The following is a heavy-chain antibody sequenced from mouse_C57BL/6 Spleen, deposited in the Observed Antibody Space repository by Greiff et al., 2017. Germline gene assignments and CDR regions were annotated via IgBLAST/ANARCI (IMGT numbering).Heavy chain of an antibody. Sequence: VQLKESGGDLVKPGGSLKLSCAASGFTFSSYGMSWVRQTPDKRLEWVATISSGGSYTYYPDSVKGRFTISRDNAKNTLYLQMSSLKSEDTAMYYCARHQDYGSSYDYAMDYWGQGTSVTVSS. CDR1: GFTFSSYG. CDR3: ARHQDYGSSYDYAMDY. D-gene: IGHD1-1*01. J-gene: IGHJ4*01. CDR2: ISSGGSYT. V-gene: IGHV5-6*01.